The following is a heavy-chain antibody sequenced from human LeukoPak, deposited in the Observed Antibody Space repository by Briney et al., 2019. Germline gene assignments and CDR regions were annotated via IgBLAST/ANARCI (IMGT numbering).Heavy chain of an antibody. CDR3: AKVNSRDGYNSGAFDI. CDR2: ISWNSGSI. CDR1: GFTFDDYA. J-gene: IGHJ3*02. V-gene: IGHV3-9*03. Sequence: PGGSLRLSCAASGFTFDDYAMHWVRQAPGKGLEWVSGISWNSGSIGYADSVKGRFTISRDNAKNSLYLQMNSLRAEDMALYCCAKVNSRDGYNSGAFDIWGQGTMVTVSS. D-gene: IGHD5-24*01.